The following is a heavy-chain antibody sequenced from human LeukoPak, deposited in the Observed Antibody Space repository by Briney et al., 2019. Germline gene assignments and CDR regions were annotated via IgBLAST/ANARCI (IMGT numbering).Heavy chain of an antibody. Sequence: SETLSLTCAVYGGSFSDSSWSWIRQPPGKGLQWIGEVNDRGSTDYNPSLQSRITLSVDTSKNQSSLTLRSVTAADTAVYYCARRIWRDYPRHNWFDPWGQGTLVTVSS. CDR1: GGSFSDSS. CDR2: VNDRGST. J-gene: IGHJ5*02. CDR3: ARRIWRDYPRHNWFDP. V-gene: IGHV4-34*01. D-gene: IGHD3-3*01.